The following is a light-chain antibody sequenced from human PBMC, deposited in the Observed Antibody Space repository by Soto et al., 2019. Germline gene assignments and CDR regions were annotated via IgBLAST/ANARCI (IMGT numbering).Light chain of an antibody. CDR2: DTS. J-gene: IGKJ3*01. Sequence: EIVMTQSPATLSVSPGEGATLSCRASQGIGDTLAWYQQKPGQTPRLLIYDTSIRATGVPARFSGSRSGAEFTLTISSLQSEDFAVYYCQYYGISPPNTFGPGTTVDVK. CDR3: QYYGISPPNT. V-gene: IGKV3-15*01. CDR1: QGIGDT.